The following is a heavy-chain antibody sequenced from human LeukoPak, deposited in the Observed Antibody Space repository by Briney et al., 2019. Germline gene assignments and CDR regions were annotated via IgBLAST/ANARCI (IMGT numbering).Heavy chain of an antibody. V-gene: IGHV4-38-2*01. CDR2: VSYSGRT. J-gene: IGHJ1*01. D-gene: IGHD2-15*01. CDR3: ARGYCSGGSCSTEYFQH. Sequence: SETLSLTCSVSGYSISNGYYWGWIRPPPGKGLEWIGYVSYSGRTNYNSSLKSRVTVSIDTSKNQFSLKLSSVTAADTAVYYCARGYCSGGSCSTEYFQHWGQGTLVTVSS. CDR1: GYSISNGYY.